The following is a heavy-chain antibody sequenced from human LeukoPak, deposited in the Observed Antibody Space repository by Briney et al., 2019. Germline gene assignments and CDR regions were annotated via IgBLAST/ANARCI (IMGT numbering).Heavy chain of an antibody. Sequence: PSETLSLTCTVSGYSISSGYYWGWIRQPPGKGLEWIGSIYHSGSTFYNLSLKNRVTVSVDTSKNQFSLKLSSVTAADTAVYYCARQRADQFRRDYDILTGYYRWDPYYFDYWGQGTLVTVSS. J-gene: IGHJ4*02. CDR1: GYSISSGYY. D-gene: IGHD3-9*01. CDR3: ARQRADQFRRDYDILTGYYRWDPYYFDY. CDR2: IYHSGST. V-gene: IGHV4-38-2*02.